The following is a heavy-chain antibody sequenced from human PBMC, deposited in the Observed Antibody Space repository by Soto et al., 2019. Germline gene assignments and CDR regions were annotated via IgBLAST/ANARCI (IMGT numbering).Heavy chain of an antibody. V-gene: IGHV4-59*01. CDR1: GGSISSYY. J-gene: IGHJ4*02. CDR3: AREGYCSGGSCYPDY. Sequence: LSLTCTVSGGSISSYYWSWIRQPPGKGLEWIGYIYYSGSTNYNPSLKSRVTISVDTSKNQFSLKLSSVTAADTAVYYCAREGYCSGGSCYPDYWGQGTLVTVSS. D-gene: IGHD2-15*01. CDR2: IYYSGST.